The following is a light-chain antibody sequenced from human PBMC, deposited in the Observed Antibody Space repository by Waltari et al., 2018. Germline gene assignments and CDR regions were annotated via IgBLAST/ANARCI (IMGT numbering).Light chain of an antibody. CDR3: QQRFTWPPFT. CDR1: QTISTY. Sequence: SLSPGERATLSCRASQTISTYLAWYQQKPGQAPRLLIYDASKRAPAIPVRFSGSGYGTDFTLTINSLEPEDFAVYYCQQRFTWPPFTFGGGTKIEIK. J-gene: IGKJ4*01. V-gene: IGKV3-11*01. CDR2: DAS.